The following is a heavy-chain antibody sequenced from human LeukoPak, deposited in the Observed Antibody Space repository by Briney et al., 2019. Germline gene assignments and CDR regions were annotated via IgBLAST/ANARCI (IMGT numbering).Heavy chain of an antibody. CDR2: IIPIFDTA. J-gene: IGHJ5*02. CDR3: AACRGSSTSCYVGGWFDP. Sequence: ASVKVSCKASGGTFSSYAISWVRQAPGQGLEWMGGIIPIFDTANYAQKFQGRVTITTDESTSTAYMELSSLRSEDTAVYYCAACRGSSTSCYVGGWFDPWGQGTLVTVSS. CDR1: GGTFSSYA. V-gene: IGHV1-69*05. D-gene: IGHD2-2*01.